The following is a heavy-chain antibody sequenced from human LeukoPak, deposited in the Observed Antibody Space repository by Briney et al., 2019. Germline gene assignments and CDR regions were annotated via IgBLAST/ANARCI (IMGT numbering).Heavy chain of an antibody. Sequence: GSLRLSRAVSGLTSGDKYTRWIRQPEKKGLGWDSYISSSGSTIYYADSVKGRFTISRDNAKNSLYLQMNSLRAEDTAVYYCARDPGFWSGYYFDYWGQGTLVTVSS. CDR3: ARDPGFWSGYYFDY. D-gene: IGHD3-3*01. CDR2: ISSSGSTI. J-gene: IGHJ4*02. CDR1: GLTSGDKY. V-gene: IGHV3-11*01.